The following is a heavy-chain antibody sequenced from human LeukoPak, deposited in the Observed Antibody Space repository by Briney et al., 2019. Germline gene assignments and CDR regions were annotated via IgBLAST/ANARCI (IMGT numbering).Heavy chain of an antibody. CDR2: IKEDGSEK. V-gene: IGHV3-7*03. D-gene: IGHD3-3*02. J-gene: IGHJ5*02. CDR3: AKSGSSVFWS. Sequence: GGSLRLSCAASGFTFTNHWMSWVRQAPGKGLEWVANIKEDGSEKYYVDSVKGRFTVSRDNFKNSLFLQMNSLRVDDTAVYYCAKSGSSVFWSWGQGTLVTVSS. CDR1: GFTFTNHW.